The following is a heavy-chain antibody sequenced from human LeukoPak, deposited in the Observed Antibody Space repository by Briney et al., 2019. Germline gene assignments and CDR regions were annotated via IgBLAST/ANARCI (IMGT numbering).Heavy chain of an antibody. D-gene: IGHD3-22*01. J-gene: IGHJ4*02. Sequence: GGSLRLSCAASGFTVDSNYLSWVRQAPGKGLEWVSTIYTGGNTYYAASVKGRFTISRDFSKNTVFLHMSSLRAEDTAMYYCARGDDSGYYDYFDYWGQGALVTVSS. CDR1: GFTVDSNY. CDR2: IYTGGNT. V-gene: IGHV3-53*01. CDR3: ARGDDSGYYDYFDY.